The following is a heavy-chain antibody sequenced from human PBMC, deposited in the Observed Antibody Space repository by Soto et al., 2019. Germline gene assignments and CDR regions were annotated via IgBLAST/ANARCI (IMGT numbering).Heavy chain of an antibody. Sequence: PSETLSLTCTVSGGSISSYYWSWIRQPPGKGLEWIGYIYYSGSTNHNPSLKSRVTISVDTSKNQFSLKLSSVTAADTAVYYCARDRSFRNYYYYGMDVWGQGTTVTVSS. CDR3: ARDRSFRNYYYYGMDV. CDR2: IYYSGST. D-gene: IGHD6-13*01. V-gene: IGHV4-59*01. J-gene: IGHJ6*02. CDR1: GGSISSYY.